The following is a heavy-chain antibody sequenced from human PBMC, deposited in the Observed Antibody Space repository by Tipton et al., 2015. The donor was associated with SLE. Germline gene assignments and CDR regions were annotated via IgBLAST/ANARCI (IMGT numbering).Heavy chain of an antibody. V-gene: IGHV3-53*01. Sequence: GSLRLSCAVSGFTVSTNYMSWVRQAPGKGLEWVSNIYGGDTTYYADSVKGRFIISRDNSKNTVYLHMNSLRAEDTAMYYCARVTPVAGSLDFWGQGTLVTVSS. CDR3: ARVTPVAGSLDF. J-gene: IGHJ4*02. D-gene: IGHD6-19*01. CDR2: IYGGDTT. CDR1: GFTVSTNY.